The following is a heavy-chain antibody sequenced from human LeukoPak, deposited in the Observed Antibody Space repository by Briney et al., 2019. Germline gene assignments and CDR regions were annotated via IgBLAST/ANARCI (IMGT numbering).Heavy chain of an antibody. Sequence: ASVKVSCKASGYTFTGYYMHWVRQAPGQGLEWMGWINPNSGGTNYAQKFQGRVTMTRDTSTSTVYMELSSLRSEDTAVYYCARWAAGDYDFWSGYSLNDYWGQGTLVTVSS. CDR1: GYTFTGYY. CDR2: INPNSGGT. D-gene: IGHD3-3*01. J-gene: IGHJ4*02. V-gene: IGHV1-2*02. CDR3: ARWAAGDYDFWSGYSLNDY.